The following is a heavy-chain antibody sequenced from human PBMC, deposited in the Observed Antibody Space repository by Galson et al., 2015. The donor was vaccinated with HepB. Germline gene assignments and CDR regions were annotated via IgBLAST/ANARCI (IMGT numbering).Heavy chain of an antibody. J-gene: IGHJ4*02. CDR1: GFTFKNHV. CDR2: SRNRARGYST. D-gene: IGHD4-23*01. CDR3: ARSEVTTVVTDFDS. Sequence: SLRLSCAASGFTFKNHVIHWVRQAPGKGLEWVGRSRNRARGYSTAYAVSVRGRFTVSRDDSKNSVFLQMNRLRSEDTAVYYCARSEVTTVVTDFDSWGQGTLVTVSP. V-gene: IGHV3-72*01.